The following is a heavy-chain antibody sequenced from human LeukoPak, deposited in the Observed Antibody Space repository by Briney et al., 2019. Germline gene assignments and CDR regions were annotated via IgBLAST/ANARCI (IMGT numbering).Heavy chain of an antibody. CDR3: ARDRGCGDCYPPANDAFDI. CDR2: ISGSGGST. D-gene: IGHD2-21*02. CDR1: GFTFSSYE. V-gene: IGHV3-23*01. J-gene: IGHJ3*02. Sequence: GGSLRLSCVASGFTFSSYEMKWVRQAPGKGLEWVSAISGSGGSTYYAESVKGRFTISRDNSKNTLYLQMNSLRAEDTAVYYCARDRGCGDCYPPANDAFDIWGQGTMVTVSS.